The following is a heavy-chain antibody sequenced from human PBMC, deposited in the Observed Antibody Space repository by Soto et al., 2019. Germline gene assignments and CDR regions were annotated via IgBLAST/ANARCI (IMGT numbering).Heavy chain of an antibody. CDR2: IIPIFGTT. CDR1: GGTFSNDA. J-gene: IGHJ6*02. Sequence: QEQLVQAGAEVTKPGSSVRISCRASGGTFSNDAVSWVREAPGQGLQWMGGIIPIFGTTHYAQKFQGRVTITADESTATAYRELRSVTSEDTAVYYCATGLRTGNYGMDVWGQGTAVTVSS. V-gene: IGHV1-69*01. CDR3: ATGLRTGNYGMDV. D-gene: IGHD6-13*01.